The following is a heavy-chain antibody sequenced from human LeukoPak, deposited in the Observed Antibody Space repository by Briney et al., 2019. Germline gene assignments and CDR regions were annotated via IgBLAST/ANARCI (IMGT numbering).Heavy chain of an antibody. D-gene: IGHD6-6*01. CDR1: GFTLRDNY. CDR2: IYNDGTT. V-gene: IGHV3-53*01. CDR3: AKPPEYPNP. J-gene: IGHJ1*01. Sequence: PGGALRLSCVASGFTLRDNYMTWIRRTPGRRLEWASVIYNDGTTYYADSVKGRFTISRDNSKNTLYLQMNSLRAEDTAVYYCAKPPEYPNPRGQGTLVTVSS.